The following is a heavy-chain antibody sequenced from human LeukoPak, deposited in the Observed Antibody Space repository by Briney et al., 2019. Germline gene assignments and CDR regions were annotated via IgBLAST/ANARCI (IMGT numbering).Heavy chain of an antibody. CDR1: GFTFSSYA. D-gene: IGHD1-26*01. CDR3: AEDRMNSGSYYEGGDY. J-gene: IGHJ4*02. V-gene: IGHV3-23*01. Sequence: GGSLRLSCAASGFTFSSYAMSWVRQAPGKGLEWVSAISGSGGSTYYADSVKGRFTISRDNSKNTLYLQMNSLRAEDTAVYYCAEDRMNSGSYYEGGDYWGQGTLVTVSS. CDR2: ISGSGGST.